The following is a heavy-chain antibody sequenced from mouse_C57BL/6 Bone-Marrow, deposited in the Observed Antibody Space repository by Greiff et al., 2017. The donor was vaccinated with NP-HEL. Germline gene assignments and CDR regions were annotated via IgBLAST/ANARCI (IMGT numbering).Heavy chain of an antibody. CDR3: TREAVVATRYYFDY. D-gene: IGHD1-1*01. J-gene: IGHJ2*01. V-gene: IGHV1-15*01. CDR1: GYTFTDYE. CDR2: IDPETGGT. Sequence: VKLQESGAELVRPGASVTLSCKASGYTFTDYEMHWVKQTPVHGLEWIGAIDPETGGTAYNQKFKGKAILTADKSSSTAYMELRSLTSEDSAVYYCTREAVVATRYYFDYWGQGTTLTVSS.